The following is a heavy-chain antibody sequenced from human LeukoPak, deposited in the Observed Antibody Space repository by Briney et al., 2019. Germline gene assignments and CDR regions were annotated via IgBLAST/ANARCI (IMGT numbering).Heavy chain of an antibody. D-gene: IGHD3-3*01. V-gene: IGHV3-11*04. CDR2: ISSSGSTI. CDR1: GFTFSDYH. Sequence: GGSLRLSCADSGFTFSDYHMSWIRQAPGKGLEWVSYISSSGSTIYYADSVKGRFTISRDNAKNSLYLQMNSLRAEDTAVYYCARRGTRITIFGVVTKIDYWGQGTLVTVSS. J-gene: IGHJ4*02. CDR3: ARRGTRITIFGVVTKIDY.